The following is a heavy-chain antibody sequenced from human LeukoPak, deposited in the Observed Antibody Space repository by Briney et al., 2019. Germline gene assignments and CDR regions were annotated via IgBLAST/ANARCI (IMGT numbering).Heavy chain of an antibody. CDR1: GGSISSSSYY. D-gene: IGHD2-15*01. J-gene: IGHJ4*02. Sequence: SETLSLTCTVSGGSISSSSYYWGWIRQPPGKGLEWIGSIYYSGSTYYNPSLKSRVTISVDTSKNQFSLKLGSVTAADTAVYYCARRYGFYYCSGGSCYFDYWGQGTLVTVSS. V-gene: IGHV4-39*01. CDR2: IYYSGST. CDR3: ARRYGFYYCSGGSCYFDY.